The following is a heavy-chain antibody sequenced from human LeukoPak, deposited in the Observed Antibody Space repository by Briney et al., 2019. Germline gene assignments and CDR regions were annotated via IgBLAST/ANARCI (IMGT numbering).Heavy chain of an antibody. CDR2: VSDSGGST. CDR3: AKGHSAHGTGFDY. D-gene: IGHD1-26*01. V-gene: IGHV3-23*01. J-gene: IGHJ4*02. Sequence: GGSLSLSCAASGLTFSSYAMSWVRQAPGKGLDWVSTVSDSGGSTYYADSVKGRFTVSRDNSRDTLYLQMNSLRAEDTAVYYCAKGHSAHGTGFDYWGQGTLVTVSS. CDR1: GLTFSSYA.